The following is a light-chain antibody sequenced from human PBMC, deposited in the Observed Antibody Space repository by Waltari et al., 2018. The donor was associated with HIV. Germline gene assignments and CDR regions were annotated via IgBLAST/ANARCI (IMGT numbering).Light chain of an antibody. CDR2: DNN. J-gene: IGLJ3*02. CDR1: RSNIGKNY. CDR3: GTWDDSLSVVWV. V-gene: IGLV1-51*01. Sequence: QSVLTPPPSVSAAPRQKVTISCSGSRSNIGKNYVSWYQQFPETAPKLLIYDNNKRPSGIPDRFSGSKSGTSATLGISGLQTGDEADYYCGTWDDSLSVVWVFGGGTKLTVL.